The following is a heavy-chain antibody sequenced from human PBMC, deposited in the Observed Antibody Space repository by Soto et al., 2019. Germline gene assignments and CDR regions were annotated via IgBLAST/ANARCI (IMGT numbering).Heavy chain of an antibody. J-gene: IGHJ4*02. CDR3: ASTPRRQYSESTFDY. D-gene: IGHD6-6*01. CDR2: IIPIFGTA. CDR1: GGTLSSYA. V-gene: IGHV1-69*06. Sequence: GASVKVSCKASGGTLSSYAISWVRQAPGQGLEWMGGIIPIFGTANYAQKFQGRVTITADKSTSTAYMELSSLRSEDTAVYYCASTPRRQYSESTFDYWGQGTLVTVSS.